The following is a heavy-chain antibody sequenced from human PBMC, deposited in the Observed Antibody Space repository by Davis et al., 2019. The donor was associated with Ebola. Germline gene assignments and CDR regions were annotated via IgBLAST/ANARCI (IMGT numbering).Heavy chain of an antibody. CDR2: IYYSGST. V-gene: IGHV4-59*12. J-gene: IGHJ4*02. D-gene: IGHD6-6*01. Sequence: PSETLSLTCAVYGGSFSGYYWSWIRQPPGKGLEWIGYIYYSGSTNYNPSLKSRVTISVDTSKNQFSLKLSSVTAADTAVYYCARVRYSSSPCFDYWGQGTLVTVSS. CDR1: GGSFSGYY. CDR3: ARVRYSSSPCFDY.